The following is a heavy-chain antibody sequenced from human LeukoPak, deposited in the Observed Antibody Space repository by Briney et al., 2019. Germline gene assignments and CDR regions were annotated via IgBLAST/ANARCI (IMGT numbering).Heavy chain of an antibody. Sequence: PSETLSLTXAVSGYSISSGYYWGWIRQPPGKGLEWIGSIYHSGSTYYNPSLKSRVTISVDTSKNQFSLKLSSVTAADAAVYYCASHISDDFWSGNDYWGQGTLVTVSS. D-gene: IGHD3-3*01. J-gene: IGHJ4*02. CDR3: ASHISDDFWSGNDY. V-gene: IGHV4-38-2*01. CDR2: IYHSGST. CDR1: GYSISSGYY.